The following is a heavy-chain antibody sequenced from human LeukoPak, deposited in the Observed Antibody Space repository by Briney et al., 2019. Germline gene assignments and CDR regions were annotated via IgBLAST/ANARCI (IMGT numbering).Heavy chain of an antibody. CDR3: VKPPRSGYSSSWSWDMVFDY. CDR1: GFTFSSFA. J-gene: IGHJ4*02. Sequence: SGGSLRLSCSAFGFTFSSFATHWVRHAPRKGAEYVSAISSNGGSTYSAHSVKGRFTISRDNPKNTLYVQMNSLRAEDTAVYYCVKPPRSGYSSSWSWDMVFDYWGQGTLVTVSS. D-gene: IGHD6-13*01. CDR2: ISSNGGST. V-gene: IGHV3-64*05.